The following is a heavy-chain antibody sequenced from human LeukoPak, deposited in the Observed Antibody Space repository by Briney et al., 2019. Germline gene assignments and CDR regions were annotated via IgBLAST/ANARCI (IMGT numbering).Heavy chain of an antibody. CDR1: GFTFSSYG. CDR3: ARDSPYSGYATYYYYGMDV. CDR2: IWYDGSNK. V-gene: IGHV3-33*01. D-gene: IGHD5-12*01. Sequence: GRSLRLSCAASGFTFSSYGMHWVRQAPGKGLEGVAVIWYDGSNKYYADSVTGPFTISRDNSKNTLYLQMNSLRAEDTAVYYCARDSPYSGYATYYYYGMDVWGQGTTATVSS. J-gene: IGHJ6*02.